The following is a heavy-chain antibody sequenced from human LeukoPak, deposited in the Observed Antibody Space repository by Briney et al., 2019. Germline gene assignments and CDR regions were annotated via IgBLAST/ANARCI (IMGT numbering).Heavy chain of an antibody. CDR3: AKWRGNYYDSSGGDY. J-gene: IGHJ4*02. D-gene: IGHD3-22*01. V-gene: IGHV3-23*01. CDR2: ISGSGGST. CDR1: GFTFSSYA. Sequence: GGSLRLSCAASGFTFSSYAMSWVRQAPGKGLEWVSAISGSGGSTYYADSVKGRFTISRDNSKNTLYLKMNSLRAEDTAVYYCAKWRGNYYDSSGGDYWGQGTLVTVSS.